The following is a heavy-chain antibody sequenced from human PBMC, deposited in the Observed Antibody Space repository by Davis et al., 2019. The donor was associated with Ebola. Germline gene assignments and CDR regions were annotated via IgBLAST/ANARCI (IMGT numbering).Heavy chain of an antibody. Sequence: HSQTLSLTCAISGDSVAGGSAGWNWIRQSPSRGLEWLGRPYYKSKWYNDYAVSVKSRITINPDTSENQFSLQLNSVTPEDTAVYYCARGWLRTGLDYWGQGTLVTVSS. CDR2: PYYKSKWYN. V-gene: IGHV6-1*01. D-gene: IGHD5-12*01. J-gene: IGHJ4*02. CDR3: ARGWLRTGLDY. CDR1: GDSVAGGSAG.